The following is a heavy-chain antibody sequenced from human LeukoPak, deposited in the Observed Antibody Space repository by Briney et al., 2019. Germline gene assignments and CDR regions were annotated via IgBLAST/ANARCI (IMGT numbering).Heavy chain of an antibody. Sequence: GGSVRLSCAASGFTFSSYAMSWVRQAPGKGLEWVSAISGSGGSTYYADSVKGRFTISRDNSRDTLYLQMNSLRAEDTAVYYCAKGYYDYVWGSYCFDYWGQGTLVTVSS. CDR3: AKGYYDYVWGSYCFDY. V-gene: IGHV3-23*01. D-gene: IGHD3-16*01. CDR2: ISGSGGST. J-gene: IGHJ4*02. CDR1: GFTFSSYA.